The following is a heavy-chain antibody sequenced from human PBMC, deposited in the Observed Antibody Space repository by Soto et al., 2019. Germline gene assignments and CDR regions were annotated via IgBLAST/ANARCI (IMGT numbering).Heavy chain of an antibody. CDR2: ISYDGSNK. J-gene: IGHJ4*02. V-gene: IGHV3-30-3*01. CDR3: ARVGDSSFDY. CDR1: GFTFSSYA. Sequence: QVQLVESGGGVVQPGRSLRLSCAASGFTFSSYAMHWVRQAPGKGLEWVAVISYDGSNKYYADSVKGRFTISRDNSKNTLYLQMNSLRVEDTAVYYCARVGDSSFDYWGQGTLVTVSS. D-gene: IGHD3-22*01.